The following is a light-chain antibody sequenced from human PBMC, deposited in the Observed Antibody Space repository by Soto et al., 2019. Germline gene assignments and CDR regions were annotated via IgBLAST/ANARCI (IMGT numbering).Light chain of an antibody. CDR3: CSLTTRDSHV. V-gene: IGLV2-14*01. CDR2: AVS. J-gene: IGLJ1*01. Sequence: SALTQPPSVSGSPGQSVTISCTGTSSDVGAHNLVSWYQQHPGRAPKLMIYAVSNRPSGVSNRFSGSKSGNTASLTISGLQAEDEADYYCCSLTTRDSHVFGTGTKVTVL. CDR1: SSDVGAHNL.